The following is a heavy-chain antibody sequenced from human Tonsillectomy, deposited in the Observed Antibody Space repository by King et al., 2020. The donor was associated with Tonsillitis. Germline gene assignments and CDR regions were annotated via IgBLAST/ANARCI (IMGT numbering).Heavy chain of an antibody. Sequence: VQLVESGGGVVQPGRSLRLSCAASGFTFSSYGMHWVRQAPGKGLEWVAVISYDVSNKYYADSVKGRFTISRDNSKNTLYLQMNSLRAEDTAVYYCAKDLGRGYYSYGMDVWGQGTTVTVSS. CDR1: GFTFSSYG. V-gene: IGHV3-30*18. D-gene: IGHD3-10*01. CDR3: AKDLGRGYYSYGMDV. J-gene: IGHJ6*02. CDR2: ISYDVSNK.